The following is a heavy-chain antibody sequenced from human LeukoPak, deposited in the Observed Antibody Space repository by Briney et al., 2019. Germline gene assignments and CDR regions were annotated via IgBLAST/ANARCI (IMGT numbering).Heavy chain of an antibody. D-gene: IGHD3-3*01. CDR2: IRYDGSNK. CDR1: GFTFSSYG. J-gene: IGHJ4*02. CDR3: AKVDYDFWSPGD. V-gene: IGHV3-30*02. Sequence: GGSLRLSCAASGFTFSSYGMHWVRQAPGKGLEWVAFIRYDGSNKYYADSVKGRFTISRDNSKNTLYLQMNSLRAEDTAVYYCAKVDYDFWSPGDWGQGTLVTVSS.